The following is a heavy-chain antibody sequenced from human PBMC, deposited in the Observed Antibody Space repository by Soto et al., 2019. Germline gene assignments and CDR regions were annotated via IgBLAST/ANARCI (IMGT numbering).Heavy chain of an antibody. CDR3: AKDPYYYDSSGYYRGIFDY. Sequence: GGSLRLSCAASGFTFSSYAMSWVRQAPGKGLEWVSAISGSGGSTYYADSVKGRFTISRDNSKNTLYLQMNSLRAEDTAVYYCAKDPYYYDSSGYYRGIFDYWGQGTLVTVSS. D-gene: IGHD3-22*01. CDR2: ISGSGGST. V-gene: IGHV3-23*01. CDR1: GFTFSSYA. J-gene: IGHJ4*02.